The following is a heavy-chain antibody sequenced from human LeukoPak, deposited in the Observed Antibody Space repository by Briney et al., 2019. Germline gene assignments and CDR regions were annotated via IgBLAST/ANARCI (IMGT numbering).Heavy chain of an antibody. Sequence: GRSLRLSCAASGFTFSSYVMHWVRQAPGKGLEWVAIISYDGSNEYYADSVKGRFTISRDNSKNTLYLQMNSLRAADTAVYYCARDKGTSYISSFDYWGQGTLVTASS. CDR2: ISYDGSNE. V-gene: IGHV3-30*04. J-gene: IGHJ4*02. CDR3: ARDKGTSYISSFDY. CDR1: GFTFSSYV. D-gene: IGHD6-6*01.